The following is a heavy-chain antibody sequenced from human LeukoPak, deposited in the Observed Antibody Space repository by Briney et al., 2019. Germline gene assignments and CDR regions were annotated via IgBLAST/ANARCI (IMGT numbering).Heavy chain of an antibody. V-gene: IGHV1-2*02. CDR2: INPNSGGT. D-gene: IGHD3-10*01. CDR3: ARDQRATITMVREIMYMDV. J-gene: IGHJ6*03. Sequence: ASVKVSCKASGYTFTGYYMHWVRQAPGQGLEWMGWINPNSGGTNYAQKFQGRVTMTRDTSINTAYMELSRLRSDDTAVYYCARDQRATITMVREIMYMDVWGKGTTVSISS. CDR1: GYTFTGYY.